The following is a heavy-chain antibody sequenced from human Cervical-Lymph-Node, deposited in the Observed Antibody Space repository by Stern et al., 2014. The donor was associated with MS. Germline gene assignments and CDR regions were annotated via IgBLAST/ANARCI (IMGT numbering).Heavy chain of an antibody. V-gene: IGHV1-46*01. D-gene: IGHD3-22*01. CDR3: ARDYDSSGFYYV. CDR1: GYSFTSYH. CDR2: INPSGGSA. Sequence: MQLVESGAEVKKPGASVKVSCKASGYSFTSYHMHWVRQAPGQGLEWMGIINPSGGSATFAQKFQGRVTMTRDTSTSTVYMELRSLRSEDTALYYCARDYDSSGFYYVWGQGTLVTVSS. J-gene: IGHJ4*02.